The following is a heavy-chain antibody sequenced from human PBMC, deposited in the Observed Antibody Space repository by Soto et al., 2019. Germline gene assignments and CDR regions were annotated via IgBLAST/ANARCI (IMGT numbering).Heavy chain of an antibody. D-gene: IGHD5-18*01. CDR3: AIRHSNSYYYYGMDV. V-gene: IGHV5-51*01. Sequence: GESLKISCKGSGYSFTSYWIGWVRQMPGKGLEWMGIIYPGDSDTRYSPSFQGQVTISADKSISTAYLQWSSLTASDTAMYYCAIRHSNSYYYYGMDVWGQGTTVTVSS. CDR1: GYSFTSYW. CDR2: IYPGDSDT. J-gene: IGHJ6*02.